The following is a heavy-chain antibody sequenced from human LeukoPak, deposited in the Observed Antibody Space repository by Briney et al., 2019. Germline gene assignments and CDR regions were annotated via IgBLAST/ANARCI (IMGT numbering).Heavy chain of an antibody. CDR1: GGSISSYY. V-gene: IGHV4-59*01. D-gene: IGHD1-26*01. CDR3: ARCDGGSYSSWFAP. CDR2: IYYSGST. Sequence: PSETLSLTCTVSGGSISSYYWSWIRQPPGKGLEWIGYIYYSGSTNYNPSLKSRVTISVDTSKNQFSLKLSSVTAADTAVYYWARCDGGSYSSWFAPGGQGTLVTVSS. J-gene: IGHJ5*02.